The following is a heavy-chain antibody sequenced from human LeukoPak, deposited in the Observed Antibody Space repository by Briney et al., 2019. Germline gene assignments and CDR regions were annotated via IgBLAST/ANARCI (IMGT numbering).Heavy chain of an antibody. CDR2: IRYDGSNK. J-gene: IGHJ4*02. V-gene: IGHV3-30*02. CDR3: AEDMGEYDSSGYYDY. Sequence: GGSLRLSCAASGFTFSSYGMHWVRQAPGKGLEWVAFIRYDGSNKYYADSVKGRFTISRDNSKNTLYLQMNSLRAEDTAVYYCAEDMGEYDSSGYYDYWGQGTLVTVSS. CDR1: GFTFSSYG. D-gene: IGHD3-22*01.